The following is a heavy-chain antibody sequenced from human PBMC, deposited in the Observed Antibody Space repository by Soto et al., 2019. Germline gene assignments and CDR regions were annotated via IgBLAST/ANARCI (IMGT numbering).Heavy chain of an antibody. J-gene: IGHJ6*03. CDR3: AKVGGDYLYYYYYYYMDV. D-gene: IGHD4-17*01. CDR1: GFTFSSYA. CDR2: ISGSGGST. V-gene: IGHV3-23*01. Sequence: PGGSLRLSCAASGFTFSSYAMSWVRQAPGKGLEWVSAISGSGGSTYYADSVKGRFTISRDNSKNTLYLQMNSLRAEDTAVYYCAKVGGDYLYYYYYYYMDVWGKGTTVTVSS.